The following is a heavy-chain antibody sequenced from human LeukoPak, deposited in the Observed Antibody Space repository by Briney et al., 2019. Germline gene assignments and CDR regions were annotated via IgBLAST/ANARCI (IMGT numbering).Heavy chain of an antibody. Sequence: QPGGSLRLSCAASGFTFSSYWMSWVRQAPGKGLEWVANIKQDGSEKYYVDSEKGRFTISRDNAKKSLYLQMNSLRAEDTAVYYCARDRIAVADYFEPDSYYYYAMDVWGQGTTVTVSS. V-gene: IGHV3-7*01. CDR1: GFTFSSYW. CDR2: IKQDGSEK. D-gene: IGHD6-19*01. CDR3: ARDRIAVADYFEPDSYYYYAMDV. J-gene: IGHJ6*02.